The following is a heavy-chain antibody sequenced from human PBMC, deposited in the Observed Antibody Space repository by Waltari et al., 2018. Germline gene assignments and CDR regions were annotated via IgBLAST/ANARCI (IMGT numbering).Heavy chain of an antibody. V-gene: IGHV3-53*01. J-gene: IGHJ6*03. Sequence: GGSLRLSCAASGFSVSSHYMSWVRQAPGKGLGWVSVINTGGNGFYADSVEGRFTISRDNSRNTVYLEMNSLRVEDSAVYYCVREDREYFFHMDVWGSGTTVTVSS. D-gene: IGHD3-3*01. CDR1: GFSVSSHY. CDR3: VREDREYFFHMDV. CDR2: INTGGNG.